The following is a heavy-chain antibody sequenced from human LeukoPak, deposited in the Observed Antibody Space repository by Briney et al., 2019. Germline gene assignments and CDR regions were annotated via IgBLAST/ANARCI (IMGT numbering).Heavy chain of an antibody. V-gene: IGHV4-59*01. Sequence: PSETLSLTCTVSGGSISSYYWSWIRQPPGKGLELIGDIYYSGRTNYSPSLKSRVTISVDTSKNQFFLKLSSATAADTAVYYCARVRKNYDNSGYYCDYWGQGTLVTVSS. CDR3: ARVRKNYDNSGYYCDY. J-gene: IGHJ4*02. CDR2: IYYSGRT. CDR1: GGSISSYY. D-gene: IGHD3-22*01.